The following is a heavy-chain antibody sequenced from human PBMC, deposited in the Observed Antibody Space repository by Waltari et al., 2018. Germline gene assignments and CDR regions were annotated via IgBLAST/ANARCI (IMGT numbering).Heavy chain of an antibody. CDR2: ISYDGSNK. D-gene: IGHD2-2*01. V-gene: IGHV3-30*01. CDR1: GFTFSSYA. J-gene: IGHJ2*01. CDR3: ARDWTAVVVVPAAISWYFDL. Sequence: QVQLVESGGGVVQPGRSLRLSCAASGFTFSSYAMHWVRQAPGKGLEWVAVISYDGSNKDYADSVKGRFTISRDNSKNTLNLQMNSLRAEDTAVYYCARDWTAVVVVPAAISWYFDLWGRGTLVTVSS.